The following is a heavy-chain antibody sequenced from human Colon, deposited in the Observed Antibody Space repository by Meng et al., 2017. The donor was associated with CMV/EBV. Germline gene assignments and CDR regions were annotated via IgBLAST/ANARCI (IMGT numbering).Heavy chain of an antibody. Sequence: SETLSLTCTVSGDSINDYYWSWIRQSPGKGLEWIGYIYYSGSTHYNPSLEGRVDISIDTSRKHFSLKMTSVTAADTATYYCARDKGDYYYGMDVWGQGTTVTVSS. V-gene: IGHV4-59*01. CDR1: GDSINDYY. J-gene: IGHJ6*02. CDR2: IYYSGST. CDR3: ARDKGDYYYGMDV.